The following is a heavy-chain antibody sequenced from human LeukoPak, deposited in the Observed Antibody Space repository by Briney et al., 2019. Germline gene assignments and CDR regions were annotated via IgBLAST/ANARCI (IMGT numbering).Heavy chain of an antibody. D-gene: IGHD4/OR15-4a*01. CDR2: IYHSGST. V-gene: IGHV4-4*02. J-gene: IGHJ6*04. CDR1: SDSIRSNNW. CDR3: VRVPFAFYGMEV. Sequence: PSETLSLTCAVSSDSIRSNNWWSWVRQPPGKGLEWIGEIYHSGSTNYNPSLKSRVTISADTSKNQLSLKLGSVTAADTAVYYCVRVPFAFYGMEVWGKGTTVSVSS.